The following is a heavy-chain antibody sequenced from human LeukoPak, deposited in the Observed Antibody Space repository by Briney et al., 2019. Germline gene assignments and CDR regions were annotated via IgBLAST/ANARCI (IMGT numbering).Heavy chain of an antibody. Sequence: GGSLRLSCAASGFIFSDYYMSWIRQPPGRGLEWVAYIESYGTPMYYADSVEGRLTISRDNANSALYLHMNSLRADDTAVYYCARDRDNKPDFWGQGTLVTVSS. V-gene: IGHV3-11*01. J-gene: IGHJ4*02. D-gene: IGHD1-1*01. CDR3: ARDRDNKPDF. CDR2: IESYGTPM. CDR1: GFIFSDYY.